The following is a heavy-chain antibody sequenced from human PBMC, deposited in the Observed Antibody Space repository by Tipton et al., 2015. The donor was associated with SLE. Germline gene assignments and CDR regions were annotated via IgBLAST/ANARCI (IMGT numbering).Heavy chain of an antibody. J-gene: IGHJ4*02. CDR3: AGGQLERRRFDY. D-gene: IGHD1-1*01. CDR1: GGSISSYY. Sequence: VKPSETLSLTCTVSGGSISSYYWSWIRQPPGKGLEWIGYIYYSGSTNYNPSLKSRVTISVDTSKNQFSLKLSSVTAADTAVYYCAGGQLERRRFDYWGQGTLVTVSS. V-gene: IGHV4-59*01. CDR2: IYYSGST.